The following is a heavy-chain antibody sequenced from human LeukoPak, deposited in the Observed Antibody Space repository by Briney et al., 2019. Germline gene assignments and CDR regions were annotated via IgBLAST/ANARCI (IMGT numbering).Heavy chain of an antibody. CDR1: GFIFSDYY. CDR2: ISSSGSTM. D-gene: IGHD2-15*01. Sequence: GGSLRLSCAASGFIFSDYYMSWIRQAPGKWLEWVSYISSSGSTMYYTDSVKGRFTISRDNAKDSLYLQMNSLRAEDTAVYYCARESSLRDYYFYYMDVWGKGTTVTVSS. J-gene: IGHJ6*03. V-gene: IGHV3-11*01. CDR3: ARESSLRDYYFYYMDV.